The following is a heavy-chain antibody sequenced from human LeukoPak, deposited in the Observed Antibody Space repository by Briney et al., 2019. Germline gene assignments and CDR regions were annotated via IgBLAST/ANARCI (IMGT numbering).Heavy chain of an antibody. CDR2: ISAYNGNT. J-gene: IGHJ5*02. V-gene: IGHV1-18*01. CDR1: GYTFTSYG. D-gene: IGHD2-2*01. CDR3: ARDIDVVVPAAPLGYNWFDP. Sequence: GASVKVSCKASGYTFTSYGISWVRQAPGQGLEWMGWISAYNGNTDYAQKLQGRVTMTTDTSTSTAYMELRSLRSDDTAVYYCARDIDVVVPAAPLGYNWFDPWGQGTLVTVSS.